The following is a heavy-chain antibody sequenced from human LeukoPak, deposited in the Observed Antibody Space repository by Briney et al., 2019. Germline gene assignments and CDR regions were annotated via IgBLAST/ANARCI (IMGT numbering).Heavy chain of an antibody. CDR2: INHSGST. CDR3: ARNSGSTPRFDY. Sequence: SETLSLTCAVYGGSFSGYYWSWIRQPPGKGLEWIGEINHSGSTNYNPSLKSRVTISVDTSKNQFSLKLSSVTAADTAVYYCARNSGSTPRFDYWGQGTLVTVSS. V-gene: IGHV4-34*01. D-gene: IGHD1-26*01. J-gene: IGHJ4*02. CDR1: GGSFSGYY.